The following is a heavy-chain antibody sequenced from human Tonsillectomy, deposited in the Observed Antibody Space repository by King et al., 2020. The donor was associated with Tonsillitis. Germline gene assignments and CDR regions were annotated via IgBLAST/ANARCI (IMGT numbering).Heavy chain of an antibody. D-gene: IGHD5-12*01. CDR2: IYYSGST. V-gene: IGHV4-30-4*07. J-gene: IGHJ1*01. CDR3: ARAGGWLQTPFQH. CDR1: GGSISSGGYS. Sequence: VQLQESGPGLVKPSQTLSLTCAVSGGSISSGGYSWSWIRQPPGKGLEWIGYIYYSGSTYYNPSLKSRVTISVDTSKNHFSLNLGSVTAADTAVYYCARAGGWLQTPFQHWGQGTLVTVSS.